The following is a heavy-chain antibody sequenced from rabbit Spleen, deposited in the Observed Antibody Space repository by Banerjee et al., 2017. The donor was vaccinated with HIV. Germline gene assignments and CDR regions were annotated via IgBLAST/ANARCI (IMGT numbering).Heavy chain of an antibody. CDR3: ARDAGRGAYIDGVFNL. CDR1: GFSFSSNW. CDR2: IDTNDGDT. D-gene: IGHD8-1*01. Sequence: LEESGGGLVKPGGTLTLTCTVSGFSFSSNWICWVRQAPGKGLEWIACIDTNDGDTDYANWPKGRFTISKTSSATVTLQMTSLTVADTATYFCARDAGRGAYIDGVFNLWGQGTLVTVS. V-gene: IGHV1S45*01. J-gene: IGHJ4*01.